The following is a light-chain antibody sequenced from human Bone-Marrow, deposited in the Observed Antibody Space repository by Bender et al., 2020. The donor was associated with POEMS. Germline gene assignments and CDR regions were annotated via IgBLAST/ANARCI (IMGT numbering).Light chain of an antibody. CDR2: RDT. V-gene: IGLV3-25*03. Sequence: SPDLTQPPAVSVSPGQTATITCSGGAMTNQYTYWYQQRSGQAPVVIMYRDTEKPSGGPERFFGSSSGTEVTLTITGVQTEDEATYYYQSTDDTGSQVLFGGGTKVTVL. J-gene: IGLJ2*01. CDR1: AMTNQY. CDR3: QSTDDTGSQVL.